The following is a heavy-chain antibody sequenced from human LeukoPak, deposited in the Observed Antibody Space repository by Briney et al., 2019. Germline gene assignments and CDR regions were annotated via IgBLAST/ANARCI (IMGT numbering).Heavy chain of an antibody. J-gene: IGHJ4*02. CDR1: GFTFSSYS. CDR2: ISSSSSYI. CDR3: ARAMFLGFGELSTFDY. V-gene: IGHV3-21*01. Sequence: GGSLRLSCAASGFTFSSYSMNWVRQAPGKGLEWVSSISSSSSYIYYADSVKGRFTISRDNAKNSLYLQMNSLRAEDTAVYYCARAMFLGFGELSTFDYGGQGTLVTVP. D-gene: IGHD3-10*01.